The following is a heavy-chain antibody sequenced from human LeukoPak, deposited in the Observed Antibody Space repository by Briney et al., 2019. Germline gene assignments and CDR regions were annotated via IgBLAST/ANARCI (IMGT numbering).Heavy chain of an antibody. CDR3: ARYLDYGGNSRVFQH. V-gene: IGHV4-4*02. CDR2: IYHSGST. Sequence: PSETLSLTCAVSGGSISSSNWWGWVRQPPGKGLEWIGKIYHSGSTNYNPSLKSRVTISIDTSKNQFSLKLSSVTAADTAVYYCARYLDYGGNSRVFQHWGQGTLVTVSS. J-gene: IGHJ1*01. CDR1: GGSISSSNW. D-gene: IGHD4-23*01.